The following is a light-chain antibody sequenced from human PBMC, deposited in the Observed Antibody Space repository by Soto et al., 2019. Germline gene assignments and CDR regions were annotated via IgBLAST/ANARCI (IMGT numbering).Light chain of an antibody. CDR1: QSVSSRF. J-gene: IGKJ5*01. CDR2: GAS. V-gene: IGKV3-20*01. Sequence: IVLTKSLGTLSLSPGERANLXCRTSQSVSSRFLAWYQQKPGQAPRLLMYGASSRATGIPDRFSGTGSGTDFTLTISRLEPEDFAVYYCQQYGSSPYTFGLGTRLENK. CDR3: QQYGSSPYT.